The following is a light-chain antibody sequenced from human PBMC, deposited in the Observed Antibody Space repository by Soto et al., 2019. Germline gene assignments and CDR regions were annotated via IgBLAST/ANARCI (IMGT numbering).Light chain of an antibody. CDR2: KDN. Sequence: SYELTQPPSVSVSPGQTARISCSGAVMPRKYGYWYQQKPGQAPVLVIYKDNQRPSGIPERFSGSRSGTTVTLTISGVQAEDEAAYFCQSADSSGTYVFGSGTKLTVL. CDR3: QSADSSGTYV. V-gene: IGLV3-25*03. J-gene: IGLJ1*01. CDR1: VMPRKY.